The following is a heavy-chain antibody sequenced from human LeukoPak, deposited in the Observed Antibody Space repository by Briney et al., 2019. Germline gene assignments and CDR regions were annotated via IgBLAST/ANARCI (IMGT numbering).Heavy chain of an antibody. CDR2: ITGSGDTT. CDR3: AKWGDYDILTGYYVSDF. Sequence: GASLRLSCAASGFIFRNYAMSWVRQAPGKGLEGVSAITGSGDTTYYADSVKGRFTISIDNSKNTLYVKMNNLRAEDTAVYYCAKWGDYDILTGYYVSDFWGQGTLVTVSS. CDR1: GFIFRNYA. V-gene: IGHV3-23*01. D-gene: IGHD3-9*01. J-gene: IGHJ4*02.